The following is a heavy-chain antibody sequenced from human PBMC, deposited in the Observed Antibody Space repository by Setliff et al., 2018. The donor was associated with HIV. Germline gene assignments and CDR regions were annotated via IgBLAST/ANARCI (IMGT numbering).Heavy chain of an antibody. J-gene: IGHJ4*02. Sequence: PSETLSLTCDVSGFSISSRYYWGWSRQSPGKVLECIGNIYHTGSSYSHPSLNDRATISLDTSKNQFSLKLNSVTAADTAVYYCARDVLDLVISVYGFWGQGIPVTVSS. CDR1: GFSISSRYY. CDR2: IYHTGSS. CDR3: ARDVLDLVISVYGF. D-gene: IGHD3-22*01. V-gene: IGHV4-38-2*02.